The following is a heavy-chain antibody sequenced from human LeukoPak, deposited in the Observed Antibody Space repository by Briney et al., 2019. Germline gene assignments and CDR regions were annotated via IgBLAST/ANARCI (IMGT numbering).Heavy chain of an antibody. CDR2: INPNSGGT. Sequence: GASVKVSRKASGYTFTGYYMHWVRQAPGQGLEWMGWINPNSGGTNYAQKFQGRVTMTRDTSISTAYMELSRLRSDDTAVYYCARDAGGVVVAATYFDYWGQGTLVTVSS. CDR3: ARDAGGVVVAATYFDY. J-gene: IGHJ4*02. CDR1: GYTFTGYY. D-gene: IGHD2-15*01. V-gene: IGHV1-2*02.